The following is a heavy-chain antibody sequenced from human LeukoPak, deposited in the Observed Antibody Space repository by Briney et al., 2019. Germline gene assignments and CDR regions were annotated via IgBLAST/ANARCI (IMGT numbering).Heavy chain of an antibody. V-gene: IGHV1-46*01. D-gene: IGHD1-7*01. J-gene: IGHJ4*02. Sequence: ASVKVSCKASGGTFTSYNMHWVRQAPGQGLEWMGIINPSGGSTSYAQKFQGRVTMTRDTSTSTVYMELSSPRSEDTAVYYCARVETITGTSYYWGQGTLVTVSS. CDR1: GGTFTSYN. CDR3: ARVETITGTSYY. CDR2: INPSGGST.